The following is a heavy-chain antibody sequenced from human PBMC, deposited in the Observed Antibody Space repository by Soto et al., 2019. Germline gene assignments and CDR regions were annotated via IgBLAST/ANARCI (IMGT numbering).Heavy chain of an antibody. J-gene: IGHJ4*02. CDR3: ARGRPLYYYGSGSYYGPFDY. V-gene: IGHV3-53*04. CDR2: IYSGGST. CDR1: GFTVSSNY. Sequence: EVQLVESGGGLVQPGGSLRLSCAASGFTVSSNYMSWVRQAPGKGLEWVSVIYSGGSTYYADSVKGRFTISRHNSKNTXYXXMHSLRAEDTAVYYCARGRPLYYYGSGSYYGPFDYWGQGTLVTVSS. D-gene: IGHD3-10*01.